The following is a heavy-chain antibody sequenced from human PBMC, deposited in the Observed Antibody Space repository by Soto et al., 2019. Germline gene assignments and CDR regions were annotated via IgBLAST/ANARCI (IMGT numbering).Heavy chain of an antibody. CDR1: GYTFPSYY. CDR2: INPSGGST. Sequence: ASLKVSCKASGYTFPSYYMHWVRQAPGQELEWMGRINPSGGSTSYAQKFQGSAPMTRDQSTRTVCMELSGLRSEDTAVYYCARVTVRRSSWYDPWGQGTLVTVSS. CDR3: ARVTVRRSSWYDP. D-gene: IGHD6-13*01. V-gene: IGHV1-46*01. J-gene: IGHJ5*02.